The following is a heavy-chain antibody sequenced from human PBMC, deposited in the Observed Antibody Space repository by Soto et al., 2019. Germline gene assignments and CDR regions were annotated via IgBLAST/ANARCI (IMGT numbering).Heavy chain of an antibody. Sequence: QLQLQESGPGLVKASETLSLTCTVSGGSISTRDSISTRSFYWGWMRQPPGKGLQWIASISYSDGSYYHSSLKSRLTISVDTSKNQFSLSLRSVTAADTAVYYCASHRTFWPFDSWGQGTVVTVSS. CDR1: GGSISTRDSISTRSFY. CDR2: ISYSDGS. D-gene: IGHD2-8*01. V-gene: IGHV4-39*01. CDR3: ASHRTFWPFDS. J-gene: IGHJ4*02.